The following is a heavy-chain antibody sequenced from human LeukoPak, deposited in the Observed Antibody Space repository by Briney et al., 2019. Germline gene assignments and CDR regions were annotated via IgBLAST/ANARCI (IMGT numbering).Heavy chain of an antibody. V-gene: IGHV4-61*01. CDR1: GGSVSSGSYY. J-gene: IGHJ4*02. D-gene: IGHD3-22*01. Sequence: SETLSLTCTVSGGSVSSGSYYWSWIRQPPGKGLEWIGYIYYSGSTNCNPSLKSRVTISVDTSKNQFSLKLSSVTAADTAVYYCARNGAMGYDSSGYYVDYWGQGTLVTVSS. CDR3: ARNGAMGYDSSGYYVDY. CDR2: IYYSGST.